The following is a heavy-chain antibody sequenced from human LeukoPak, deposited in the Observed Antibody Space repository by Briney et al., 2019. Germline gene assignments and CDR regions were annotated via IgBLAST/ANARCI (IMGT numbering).Heavy chain of an antibody. J-gene: IGHJ4*02. D-gene: IGHD4/OR15-4a*01. Sequence: GGSLRLSCAASGFTFSDYYMSWIRQAPGRGLEWVSYISSSGSTIYYADSVKGRFTISRDNAKNSLYLQMNSLRAEDTAVYYCARRAGAYSHPYDYWGQGTLVTVSS. V-gene: IGHV3-11*01. CDR3: ARRAGAYSHPYDY. CDR1: GFTFSDYY. CDR2: ISSSGSTI.